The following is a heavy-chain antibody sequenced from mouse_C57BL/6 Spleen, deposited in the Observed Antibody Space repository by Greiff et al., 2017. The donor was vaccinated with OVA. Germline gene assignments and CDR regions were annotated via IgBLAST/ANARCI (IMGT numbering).Heavy chain of an antibody. CDR3: ARTRPYYFGYHWYFDV. J-gene: IGHJ1*03. CDR2: IYWDDDK. Sequence: ESGPGILQSSPTLSLTCSFSGFSLSTSGMGVSWIRPPSGQGLEWLAHIYWDDDKRYNPSLKNRLPISKDTSRNQVFTEITGVDTAATATYYGARTRPYYFGYHWYFDVWGTGTTVTVSA. D-gene: IGHD1-1*01. CDR1: GFSLSTSGMG. V-gene: IGHV8-12*01.